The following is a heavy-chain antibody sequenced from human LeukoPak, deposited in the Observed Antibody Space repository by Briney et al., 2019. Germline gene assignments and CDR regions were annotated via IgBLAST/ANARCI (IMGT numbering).Heavy chain of an antibody. CDR1: GFTVSSNY. D-gene: IGHD4-17*01. CDR3: ARDMDYGDAFDI. V-gene: IGHV3-66*01. Sequence: GGSLRLSCAASGFTVSSNYMSWVRQAPGKGLEWVSVIYSGGSTYYADSVKGRFTISRDNSKNTLYLEMNSLRAEDTAVYYCARDMDYGDAFDIWGQGTMVTVSS. CDR2: IYSGGST. J-gene: IGHJ3*02.